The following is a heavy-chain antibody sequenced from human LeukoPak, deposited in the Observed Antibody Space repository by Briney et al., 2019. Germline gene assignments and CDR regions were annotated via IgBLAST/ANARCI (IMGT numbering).Heavy chain of an antibody. V-gene: IGHV4-4*07. CDR1: GDSISSNF. CDR2: MYTSGST. D-gene: IGHD3-16*01. Sequence: SETLSLTCTVSGDSISSNFWTWIRQPAGKGLEWIGRMYTSGSTDYKPSLKSRVTLSVDTSKNHFSLNLSSVTAAYTAVYYCARESGGSRPLDHWGQGTPVTVSS. CDR3: ARESGGSRPLDH. J-gene: IGHJ4*02.